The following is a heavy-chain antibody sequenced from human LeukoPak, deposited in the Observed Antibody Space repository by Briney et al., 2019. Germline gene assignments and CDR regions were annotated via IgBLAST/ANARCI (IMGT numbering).Heavy chain of an antibody. V-gene: IGHV4-59*08. CDR1: GGSISSYY. CDR3: ARLSYGPKRTSH. J-gene: IGHJ4*02. Sequence: SETLSHTCTVSGGSISSYYWSWIRQPPGKGLEWIGYIYYSGSTNYNPSLKSRVTISVDTSKNQFSLKLSSVTAADTAVYYCARLSYGPKRTSHWGQGTLVTVSS. D-gene: IGHD5-18*01. CDR2: IYYSGST.